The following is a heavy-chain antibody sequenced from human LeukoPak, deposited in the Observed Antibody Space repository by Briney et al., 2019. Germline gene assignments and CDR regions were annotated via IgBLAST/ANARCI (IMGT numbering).Heavy chain of an antibody. D-gene: IGHD3-10*01. V-gene: IGHV3-23*01. CDR3: ATLSSGGSGSYHHY. J-gene: IGHJ4*02. Sequence: GGSLRLSCAASGFTFSSYAMSWVRQAPGKGLEWVSAISGSGSTYYADSVKGRFTISRDNSKNTLYLQMNSLRAEDTAVYYCATLSSGGSGSYHHYWGQGTLVTVSS. CDR1: GFTFSSYA. CDR2: ISGSGST.